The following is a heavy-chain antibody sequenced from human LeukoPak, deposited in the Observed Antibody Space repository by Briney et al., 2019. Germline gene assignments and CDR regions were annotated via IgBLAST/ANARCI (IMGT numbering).Heavy chain of an antibody. V-gene: IGHV3-23*01. CDR2: ISGSGDST. CDR3: AKRGPGGAFDI. J-gene: IGHJ3*02. Sequence: GGSLRLSCAASGFTFSSYGMNWVRQAPGKGLEWASGISGSGDSTYYADSVRGRFTISRDNSKNTLYLQMNSLRAEDTAVYYCAKRGPGGAFDIWGQGTMVTVSS. CDR1: GFTFSSYG. D-gene: IGHD3-10*01.